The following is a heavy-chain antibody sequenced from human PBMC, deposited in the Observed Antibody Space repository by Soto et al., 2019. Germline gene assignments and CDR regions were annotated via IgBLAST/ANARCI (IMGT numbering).Heavy chain of an antibody. CDR3: ARGGYEYRY. J-gene: IGHJ4*02. CDR2: TKNKGNSYTT. Sequence: EVQVVESGGGLVQPGGSLRLSCAASGFTLSDHYMDWVRQAPGKGLEWVGRTKNKGNSYTTEYAASVKGRFTISIDDSKNSVYLHMNSLKSEDTAVYYCARGGYEYRYWGQGTLVTVSS. D-gene: IGHD5-12*01. CDR1: GFTLSDHY. V-gene: IGHV3-72*01.